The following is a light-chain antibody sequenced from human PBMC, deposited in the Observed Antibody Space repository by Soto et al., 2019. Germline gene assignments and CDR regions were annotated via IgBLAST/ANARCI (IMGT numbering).Light chain of an antibody. J-gene: IGKJ4*01. V-gene: IGKV3-11*01. Sequence: EIVLTQSPATLSLSPGERATLCCRASRSVSSYLAWYQQKPGQAPRLLIYDASNRATGIPARFSGSGSGTDFTLTISSLEPEDFAVYYCQQRSNWLLTFGGGTKVEIK. CDR1: RSVSSY. CDR2: DAS. CDR3: QQRSNWLLT.